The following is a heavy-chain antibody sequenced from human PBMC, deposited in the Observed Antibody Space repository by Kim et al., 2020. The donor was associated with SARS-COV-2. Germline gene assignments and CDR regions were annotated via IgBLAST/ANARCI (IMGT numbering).Heavy chain of an antibody. V-gene: IGHV3-48*02. CDR2: ISSSSSTI. D-gene: IGHD3-10*01. J-gene: IGHJ2*01. Sequence: GGSLRLSCAASGFTFSSYSMNWVRQAPGKGLEWVSYISSSSSTIYYADSVKGRFTISRDNAKNSLYLQMNSLRDEDTAVYYCARDTGFGELAGWYFDLWGRGTLVTVSS. CDR1: GFTFSSYS. CDR3: ARDTGFGELAGWYFDL.